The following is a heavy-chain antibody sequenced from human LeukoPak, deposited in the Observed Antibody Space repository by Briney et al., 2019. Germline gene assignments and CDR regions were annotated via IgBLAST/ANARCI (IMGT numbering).Heavy chain of an antibody. CDR3: ARGGGLDV. V-gene: IGHV3-7*03. D-gene: IGHD3-16*01. CDR1: AFIFSGHW. J-gene: IGHJ6*02. Sequence: PGGSLRLSCEGSAFIFSGHWMNWVRQTPGKGLEWVASIKEDGSERQYVDSVKGRFSISRDNTKGSLYLQMSNLRAGDTAVYFCARGGGLDVWGQGATVTVSS. CDR2: IKEDGSER.